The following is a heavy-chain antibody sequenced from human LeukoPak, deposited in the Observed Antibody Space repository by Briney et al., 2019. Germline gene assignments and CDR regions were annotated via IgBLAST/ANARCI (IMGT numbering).Heavy chain of an antibody. V-gene: IGHV3-23*01. CDR1: RFTFSSYA. CDR2: ISGSGGST. CDR3: AKKGYSTGWYTDY. J-gene: IGHJ4*02. Sequence: GGSLRLSCAAFRFTFSSYAMGWVRQAPGKGLEWVSSISGSGGSTYYADSVKGRFTISRDNSKNTLYLQMNSLRAGDTAIYYCAKKGYSTGWYTDYWGQGTLVTVSS. D-gene: IGHD6-19*01.